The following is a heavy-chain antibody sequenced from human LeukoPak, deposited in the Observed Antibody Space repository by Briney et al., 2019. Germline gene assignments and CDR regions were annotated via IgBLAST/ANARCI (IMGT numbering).Heavy chain of an antibody. Sequence: PSEALSLTCAVYGGSFSGYYSSWIRQPPGKGLEWIGENNHSGSTNYNPSLKSRVTISVDTSKNQFSLKLSSVTAADTAVYYCAGDRVAAAGTVAEYFQHWGEGTLVTVSS. CDR2: NNHSGST. CDR3: AGDRVAAAGTVAEYFQH. D-gene: IGHD6-13*01. J-gene: IGHJ1*01. V-gene: IGHV4-34*01. CDR1: GGSFSGYY.